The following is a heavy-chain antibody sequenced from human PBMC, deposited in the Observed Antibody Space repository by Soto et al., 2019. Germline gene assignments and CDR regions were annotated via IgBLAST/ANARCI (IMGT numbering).Heavy chain of an antibody. CDR2: IWYDGSNK. CDR3: ARDWHLDYGDSIDY. CDR1: GFTFRSYG. V-gene: IGHV3-33*01. J-gene: IGHJ4*02. D-gene: IGHD4-17*01. Sequence: QVQLVESGGGVVQPGRSLRLSCAASGFTFRSYGMHWVRQAPGKGLEWVAVIWYDGSNKYYADSVKGRFTISRDNSKNTLYLQMNSLRAEDTAVYYCARDWHLDYGDSIDYWGQGTLVTVSS.